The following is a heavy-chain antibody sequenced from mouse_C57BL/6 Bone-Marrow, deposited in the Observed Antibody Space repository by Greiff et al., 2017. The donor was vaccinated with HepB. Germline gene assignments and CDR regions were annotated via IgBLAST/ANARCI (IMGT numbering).Heavy chain of an antibody. CDR3: AIKEEGNYYGSSYWYFDV. J-gene: IGHJ1*03. CDR2: IYPSDSET. CDR1: GYTFTSYW. D-gene: IGHD1-1*01. V-gene: IGHV1-61*01. Sequence: QVQLQQPGAELVRPGSSVKLSCKASGYTFTSYWMDWVKQRPGQGLEWIGNIYPSDSETHYNQKFKDKATLTVDKSSSTAYIQLSSLTSEDSAVYYCAIKEEGNYYGSSYWYFDVWGTGTTVTVSS.